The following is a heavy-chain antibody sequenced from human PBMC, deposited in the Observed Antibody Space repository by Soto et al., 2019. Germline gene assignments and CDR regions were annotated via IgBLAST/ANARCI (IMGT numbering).Heavy chain of an antibody. Sequence: SETLSLTCTVSGGSISSGDYYWSWIRQPPGKGIEWIGYIYYSGSTYYNPSLKSRVTISVDTSKNQFSLKLSSVTAADTAVYYCARDLIYSYGLRDYYYYYGMDVWGQGTTVTVS. CDR1: GGSISSGDYY. CDR2: IYYSGST. V-gene: IGHV4-30-4*01. J-gene: IGHJ6*02. D-gene: IGHD5-18*01. CDR3: ARDLIYSYGLRDYYYYYGMDV.